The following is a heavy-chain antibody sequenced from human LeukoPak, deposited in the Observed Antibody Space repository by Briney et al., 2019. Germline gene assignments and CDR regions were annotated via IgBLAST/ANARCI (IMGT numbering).Heavy chain of an antibody. D-gene: IGHD2-21*02. CDR2: IYYSGST. Sequence: PSETLSLTCTVSGGSISSYYWSWIRQHPGKGLEWIGYIYYSGSTYYNPSLKSRVTVSVDTSKNQFSLKLSSVTAADTAVYYCARLPTAYCGGDCYSYFDYWGQGTLVTVSS. V-gene: IGHV4-59*06. J-gene: IGHJ4*02. CDR3: ARLPTAYCGGDCYSYFDY. CDR1: GGSISSYY.